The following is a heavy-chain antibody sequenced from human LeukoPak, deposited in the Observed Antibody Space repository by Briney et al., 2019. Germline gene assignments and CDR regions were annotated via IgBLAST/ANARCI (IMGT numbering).Heavy chain of an antibody. CDR3: AKDGSWGDYYFYFYVDV. V-gene: IGHV3-23*01. CDR2: ISASGHYT. J-gene: IGHJ6*03. CDR1: GFTFSNSA. D-gene: IGHD3-16*01. Sequence: GGSLRLSCEASGFTFSNSAMSWVRQAPGKGLEWVSGISASGHYTYNADSAKGRFTISRDNSKNTLYLQMNSLRAEDTALYYCAKDGSWGDYYFYFYVDVWGKGTTVTVSS.